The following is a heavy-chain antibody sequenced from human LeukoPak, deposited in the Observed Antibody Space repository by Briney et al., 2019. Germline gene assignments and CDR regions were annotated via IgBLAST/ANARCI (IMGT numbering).Heavy chain of an antibody. CDR3: AKGSFGVVSYMDV. V-gene: IGHV3-23*01. J-gene: IGHJ6*03. CDR2: ISGSGGST. D-gene: IGHD3-3*01. CDR1: GFTFSSYA. Sequence: GGSLRLSCAASGFTFSSYAMSWVRQAPGKGLEWVSAISGSGGSTYYADCVKGRFTISRDNSKNTLYLQMNSLRAEDTAVYYCAKGSFGVVSYMDVWGKGTTVTVSS.